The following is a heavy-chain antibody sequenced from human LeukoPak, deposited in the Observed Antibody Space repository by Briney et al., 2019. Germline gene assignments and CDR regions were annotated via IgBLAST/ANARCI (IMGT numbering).Heavy chain of an antibody. CDR2: IYTSGST. D-gene: IGHD3-9*01. V-gene: IGHV4-4*09. CDR1: GGSISSYY. Sequence: SETLSLTCTVSGGSISSYYWSWIRQPPGKGLEWIGYIYTSGSTNYNPSLKSRVTISVDTSKNQFSLKLSSVTAADTAVYYYARSRYFDWWFFDYWGQGTLVTVSS. CDR3: ARSRYFDWWFFDY. J-gene: IGHJ4*02.